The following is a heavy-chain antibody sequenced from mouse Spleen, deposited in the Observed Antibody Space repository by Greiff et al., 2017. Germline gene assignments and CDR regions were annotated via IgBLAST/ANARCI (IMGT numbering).Heavy chain of an antibody. CDR3: ARRGDYGSSWFAY. CDR2: IYWDDDK. V-gene: IGHV8-12*01. D-gene: IGHD1-1*01. Sequence: QVTLKECGPGILQSSQTLSLTCSFSGFSLSTSGMGVSWIRQPSGKGLEWLAHIYWDDDKRYNPSLKSRLTISKDTSRNQVFLKITSVDTADTATYYCARRGDYGSSWFAYWGQGTLVTVSA. J-gene: IGHJ3*01. CDR1: GFSLSTSGMG.